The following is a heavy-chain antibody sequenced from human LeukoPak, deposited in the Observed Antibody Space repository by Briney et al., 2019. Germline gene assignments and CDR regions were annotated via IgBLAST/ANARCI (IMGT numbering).Heavy chain of an antibody. V-gene: IGHV3-21*01. J-gene: IGHJ1*01. CDR2: ISSSSSYI. Sequence: GGSLRLSCAASGFTFSSYSMNWVRQAPGKGLEWVSSISSSSSYIYYADSVKGRFTISRDNAKNSLYLQMNSLRAEDTAVYYCASMVDFWSGPMEYFQHWGQGTLVTVSS. CDR3: ASMVDFWSGPMEYFQH. D-gene: IGHD3-3*01. CDR1: GFTFSSYS.